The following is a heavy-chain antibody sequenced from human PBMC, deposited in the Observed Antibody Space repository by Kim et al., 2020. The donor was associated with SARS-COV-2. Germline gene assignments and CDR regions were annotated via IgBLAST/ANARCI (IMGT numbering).Heavy chain of an antibody. CDR2: INHSGST. V-gene: IGHV4-34*01. CDR1: GGSFSGYY. J-gene: IGHJ6*02. D-gene: IGHD3-10*01. Sequence: SETLSLTCAVYGGSFSGYYWSWIRQPPGKGLEWIGEINHSGSTNYNPSLKSRVTISVDTSKNQFSLKLSSVTAADTAVYYCARVRAPRLLHYGMDVWGQGTTVTVSS. CDR3: ARVRAPRLLHYGMDV.